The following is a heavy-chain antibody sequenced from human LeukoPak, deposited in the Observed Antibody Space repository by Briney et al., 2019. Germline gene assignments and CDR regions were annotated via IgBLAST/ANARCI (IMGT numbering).Heavy chain of an antibody. V-gene: IGHV3-7*01. CDR3: ARETYCSGSSCYKGNAFDI. CDR1: GFTFSSSW. Sequence: GGSLRLSCAASGFTFSSSWMAWVRQAPGKGLEWVANIKYDESEKYYVDSVKGRFTISRDNANNSLYLQMNSLRADDTAVYYCARETYCSGSSCYKGNAFDIWGQGTMVTVSS. CDR2: IKYDESEK. D-gene: IGHD2-15*01. J-gene: IGHJ3*02.